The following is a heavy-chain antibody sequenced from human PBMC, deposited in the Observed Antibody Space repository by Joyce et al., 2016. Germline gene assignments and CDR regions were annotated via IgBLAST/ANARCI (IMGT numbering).Heavy chain of an antibody. CDR1: GLSFDLHSF. D-gene: IGHD5-18*01. CDR3: ARRPYNVHTPLGSDWYFDL. CDR2: VYLHGIT. J-gene: IGHJ2*01. Sequence: QVQLQESGPGLVKPSETLSLTCGVSGLSFDLHSFWGWIRQPPGQGLEWIGNVYLHGITHYRPFLKSRVTISIDTAKTQFSLKLNSLTAADTAVYFCARRPYNVHTPLGSDWYFDLWGRGTLVTVSS. V-gene: IGHV4-38-2*01.